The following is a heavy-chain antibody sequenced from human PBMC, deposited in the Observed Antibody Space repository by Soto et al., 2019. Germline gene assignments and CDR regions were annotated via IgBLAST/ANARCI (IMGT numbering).Heavy chain of an antibody. V-gene: IGHV4-4*07. D-gene: IGHD4-17*01. CDR2: VYATGTS. CDR3: VRDGSKTLRDCFDP. Sequence: SETLSLTCSVSGGSMSKFYWSWIRKTAEKVLEWMGRVYATGTSDYNPSLRSRIAMSVDISKKTFSLRLRSVTAADTGVYYCVRDGSKTLRDCFDPWGQGILVNVSS. CDR1: GGSMSKFY. J-gene: IGHJ5*02.